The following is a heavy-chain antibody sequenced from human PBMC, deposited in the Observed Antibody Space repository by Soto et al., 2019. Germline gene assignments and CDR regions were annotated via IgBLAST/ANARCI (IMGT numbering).Heavy chain of an antibody. D-gene: IGHD1-26*01. J-gene: IGHJ4*02. CDR3: GTVVGAVHY. CDR1: GCTFTIYA. CDR2: LSADNSNT. V-gene: IGHV1-18*01. Sequence: ASVKVSCQTSGCTFTIYAISWVSQPPGHGLEWMGWLSADNSNTNYAQSLEGRVHVTTDASTDTASRELRSVRSDDTAVYYCGTVVGAVHYWGQGTQVTVSS.